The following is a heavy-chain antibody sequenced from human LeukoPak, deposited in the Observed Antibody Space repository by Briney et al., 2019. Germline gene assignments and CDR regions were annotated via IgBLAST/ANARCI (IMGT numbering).Heavy chain of an antibody. J-gene: IGHJ4*02. CDR3: ARDSTVTTSFIDY. Sequence: NPSETLSLTCTVSGGSISSSSYYWGWIRQPPGKGLEWIGSIYYSGSTYYNPSLKSRVTISVDTSKNQFSLKLSSVTAADTAVYYCARDSTVTTSFIDYWGQGTLVTVSS. D-gene: IGHD4-11*01. CDR2: IYYSGST. CDR1: GGSISSSSYY. V-gene: IGHV4-39*07.